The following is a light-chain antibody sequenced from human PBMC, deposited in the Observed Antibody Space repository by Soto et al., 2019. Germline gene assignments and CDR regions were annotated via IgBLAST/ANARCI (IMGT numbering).Light chain of an antibody. Sequence: DIQIKVYTYSLSASIVDQVTIKCQASQNITNNLSWYQQKPGKAPNLLIYHASKLAKGVKSRFSGSGPGTDFSFIITSLQREDLAPYYSQQYYGLLTLHFCQGTR. V-gene: IGKV1-33*01. CDR3: QQYYGLLTLH. CDR2: HAS. J-gene: IGKJ5*01. CDR1: QNITNN.